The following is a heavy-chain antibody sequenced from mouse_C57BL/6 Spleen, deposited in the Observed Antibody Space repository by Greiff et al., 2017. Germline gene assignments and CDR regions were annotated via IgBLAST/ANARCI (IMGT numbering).Heavy chain of an antibody. V-gene: IGHV1-61*01. CDR2: IYPSDSET. Sequence: VKLQQPGAELVRPGSSVKLSCKASGYTFTSYWMDWVKQRPGQGLEWIGNIYPSDSETHYNQKFKDKATLTVDKSSSTAYMQLSSLTSEDSAVYYCAKEGDYDGYFDVWGTGTTVTVSS. D-gene: IGHD2-4*01. CDR1: GYTFTSYW. J-gene: IGHJ1*03. CDR3: AKEGDYDGYFDV.